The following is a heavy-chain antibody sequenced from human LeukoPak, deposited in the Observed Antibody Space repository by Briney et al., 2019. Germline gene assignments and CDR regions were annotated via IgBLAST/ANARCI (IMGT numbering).Heavy chain of an antibody. CDR2: ISYDGSNK. CDR3: ARDPRSLYSSSRGCAFDI. CDR1: GFTFSSYA. V-gene: IGHV3-30-3*01. D-gene: IGHD6-6*01. Sequence: GGSLRLSCAASGFTFSSYAMHWVRQAPGKGLEWVAVISYDGSNKYYADSVKGRFTIFRDNSKNTLYLQMNSLRAEDTAVYYCARDPRSLYSSSRGCAFDIWGQGTMVTVSS. J-gene: IGHJ3*02.